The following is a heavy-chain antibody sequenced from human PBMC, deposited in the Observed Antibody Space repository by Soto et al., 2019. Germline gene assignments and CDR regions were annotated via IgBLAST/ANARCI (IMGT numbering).Heavy chain of an antibody. CDR3: AKDTSYGDI. CDR1: GFTFDDYS. CDR2: IRWNSGSI. Sequence: EVQLVESGGGLVQPGRSLRLACAASGFTFDDYSMPWVRQAPGKGLEWVSGIRWNSGSIGYADSVKGRFTISRDNAKNSLYLQMNSLRAEDTALYYCAKDTSYGDIWGQGTMVTVSS. V-gene: IGHV3-9*01. D-gene: IGHD4-17*01. J-gene: IGHJ3*02.